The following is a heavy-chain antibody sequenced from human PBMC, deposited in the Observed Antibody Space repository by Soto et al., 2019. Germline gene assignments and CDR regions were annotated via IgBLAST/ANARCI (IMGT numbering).Heavy chain of an antibody. J-gene: IGHJ5*02. Sequence: EVQLVESGGGLIQAGGSLRLSCAASGFAVSANYISWVRQAPGKGLEWVSIIYTDDSTYYPDSVKGRFTFSRDKSKNTMYLQMASLRADDTAVYYCARVSSPLPDTWVDPWGQGTLVTVS. CDR3: ARVSSPLPDTWVDP. CDR1: GFAVSANY. CDR2: IYTDDST. V-gene: IGHV3-53*01. D-gene: IGHD6-6*01.